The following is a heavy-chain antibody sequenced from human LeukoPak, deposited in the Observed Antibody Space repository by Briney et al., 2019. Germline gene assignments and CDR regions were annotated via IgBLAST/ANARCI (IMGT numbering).Heavy chain of an antibody. CDR2: ISAYNGNT. CDR1: GYTFTSYG. Sequence: GASVKVSCKASGYTFTSYGISWVRQAPGQGLEWMGWISAYNGNTNYAQKLQGRVTMTTDTSTSTAYMELRSLRSDDTAVYYCAREAPMKYYYYYMDVWGKGTTVTVSS. J-gene: IGHJ6*03. V-gene: IGHV1-18*01. CDR3: AREAPMKYYYYYMDV.